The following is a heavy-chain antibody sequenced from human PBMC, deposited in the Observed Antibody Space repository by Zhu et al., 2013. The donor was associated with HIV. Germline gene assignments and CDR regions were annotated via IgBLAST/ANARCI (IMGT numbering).Heavy chain of an antibody. Sequence: QVEAVQSGAEVKKPGSSVKVSCKTSGDTFNSYTLTWVRQAPGQGPEWMGGITPIFNSSNCAQKFQDRLTISADESTRTTYMKLTNLKSEDTAIYYCARDHSGSYSYLEYWGLGTLVTVSS. J-gene: IGHJ4*02. V-gene: IGHV1-69*01. CDR3: ARDHSGSYSYLEY. CDR1: GDTFNSYT. CDR2: ITPIFNSS. D-gene: IGHD1-26*01.